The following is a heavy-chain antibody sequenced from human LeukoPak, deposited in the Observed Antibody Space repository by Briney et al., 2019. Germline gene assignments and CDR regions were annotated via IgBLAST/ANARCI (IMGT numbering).Heavy chain of an antibody. D-gene: IGHD2-21*01. CDR2: INPNSGGT. V-gene: IGHV1-2*02. J-gene: IGHJ4*02. CDR1: GYTFTASY. Sequence: ASVKVSCKASGYTFTASYMHWGRQAPGQGLEWMGWINPNSGGTNYAQKFQGRVTMTRDTSISTAYMELSRLRSDDTAVYYCASGGHIVVVNAIFWGQGTLVTVSS. CDR3: ASGGHIVVVNAIF.